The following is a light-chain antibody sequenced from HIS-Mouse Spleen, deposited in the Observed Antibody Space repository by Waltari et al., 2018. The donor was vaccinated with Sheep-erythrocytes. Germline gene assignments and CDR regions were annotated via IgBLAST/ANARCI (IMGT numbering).Light chain of an antibody. CDR1: SSDVGGYNY. J-gene: IGLJ1*01. Sequence: QSALTQPRSVSGSPGQSVTISCTGTSSDVGGYNYVSWYQQHPDKAPKLMLYYVSKRPSGCPDRLSGSKSGNTASLTISGLQAEDEADYYCCSYAGSYNHVFATGTKVTVL. V-gene: IGLV2-11*01. CDR3: CSYAGSYNHV. CDR2: YVS.